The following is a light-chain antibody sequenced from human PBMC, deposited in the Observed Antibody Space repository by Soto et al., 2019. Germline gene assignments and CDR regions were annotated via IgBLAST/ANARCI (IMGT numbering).Light chain of an antibody. CDR2: AAS. CDR1: QGVSGY. J-gene: IGKJ2*01. CDR3: QQSYRTPHT. Sequence: DIQMTQSPSSLSASVGDRVTITCRASQGVSGYLLWYQQRQGRAPKLLIYAASNLLSGVPSRFSGSGSGANFTLTITSLKPEDFATYYCQQSYRTPHTFCPGTKLETK. V-gene: IGKV1-39*01.